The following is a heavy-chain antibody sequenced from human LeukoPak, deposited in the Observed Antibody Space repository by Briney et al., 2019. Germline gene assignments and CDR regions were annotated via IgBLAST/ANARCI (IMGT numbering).Heavy chain of an antibody. CDR2: IYYSGST. D-gene: IGHD6-13*01. V-gene: IGHV4-39*07. J-gene: IGHJ4*02. CDR1: GGSISSSSYY. Sequence: SQTLSLTCTVSGGSISSSSYYWGWIRQPPGKGLEWIGSIYYSGSTYYNPSLKSRVTISVDTSKNQFSLKLSSVTAADTAVYYCARESSSSWYRSSYFDYWGQGTLVTVSS. CDR3: ARESSSSWYRSSYFDY.